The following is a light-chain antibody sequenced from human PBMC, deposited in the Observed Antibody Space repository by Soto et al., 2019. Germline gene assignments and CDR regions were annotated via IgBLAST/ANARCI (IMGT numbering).Light chain of an antibody. Sequence: DIQMTQSPSSLSASLGDSVTITCRASQDIKKFLAWYQQRPGEVPKVLIYAASSLRPGVPTRFSGNGSGKDVTFTINSLQPEDVATYYCQKYDRAPATFGQGTKVDVK. CDR2: AAS. CDR3: QKYDRAPAT. CDR1: QDIKKF. V-gene: IGKV1-27*01. J-gene: IGKJ1*01.